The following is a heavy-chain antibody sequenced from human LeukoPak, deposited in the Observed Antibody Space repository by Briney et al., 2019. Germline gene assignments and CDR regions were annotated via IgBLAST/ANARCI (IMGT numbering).Heavy chain of an antibody. V-gene: IGHV3-48*03. J-gene: IGHJ4*02. CDR3: ARDPPDY. CDR2: ILNSGTTT. CDR1: GFIFSNYA. Sequence: QPGGSLRLSCAASGFIFSNYAMNWVRQAPGKGLEWVSYILNSGTTTYYADSVKGRFTISRDNAKKSLYLQMNSLRAEDTGVYYCARDPPDYWGQGILVTVSS.